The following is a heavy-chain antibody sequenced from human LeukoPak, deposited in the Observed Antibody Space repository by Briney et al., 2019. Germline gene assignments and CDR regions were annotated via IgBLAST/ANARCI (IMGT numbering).Heavy chain of an antibody. Sequence: PSETLSLTCTVSRGSVSSAYWSWIRQPPGKRLELIGYMYNSEITTYNPSLKSRVTMSLDMSKNQFSLDLTSVSEADTAVYYCATGHSSGWFDYWGQGSLVIVSS. V-gene: IGHV4-59*02. CDR3: ATGHSSGWFDY. J-gene: IGHJ4*02. CDR2: MYNSEIT. CDR1: RGSVSSAY. D-gene: IGHD6-19*01.